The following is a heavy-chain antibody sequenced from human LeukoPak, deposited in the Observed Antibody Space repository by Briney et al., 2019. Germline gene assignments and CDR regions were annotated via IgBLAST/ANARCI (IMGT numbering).Heavy chain of an antibody. CDR3: ARVSGGERWLQFNGHQYYFDY. D-gene: IGHD5-24*01. J-gene: IGHJ4*02. CDR1: GFTFSDYY. V-gene: IGHV3-11*01. Sequence: PGGSLRLSCAASGFTFSDYYMSWIRQAPGKGLEWVSYISISGSTIYYADSVKGRFTISRDNAKNSLYLQMNSLRAEDTAVYYCARVSGGERWLQFNGHQYYFDYWGQGTLVTVSS. CDR2: ISISGSTI.